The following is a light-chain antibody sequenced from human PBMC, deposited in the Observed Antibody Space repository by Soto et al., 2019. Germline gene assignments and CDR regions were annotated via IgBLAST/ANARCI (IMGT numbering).Light chain of an antibody. V-gene: IGKV1-27*01. CDR3: QNYHLALGT. Sequence: DIQMTQSPSSLSASVGDTVTITCRASQDIINHLAWYQQRPGKVPNLLIYSASTLHSGVPSRFRGSASGTHFTLTIRSLQPEDVATYYCQNYHLALGTFGQGTRLEIK. CDR2: SAS. CDR1: QDIINH. J-gene: IGKJ5*01.